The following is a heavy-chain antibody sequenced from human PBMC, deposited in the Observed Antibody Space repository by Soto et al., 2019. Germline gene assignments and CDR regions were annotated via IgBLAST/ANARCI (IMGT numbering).Heavy chain of an antibody. J-gene: IGHJ4*02. Sequence: SQTLSLTCAISGDSVSDSSVSWNWIRQSPSRGLEWLGRTNFGGKWSYAYAESVRSRITINADTSKNQFSLHLDSVTAEDTAVYYCARTRDTYYYDSSGYLFWXQGTLVTVSS. V-gene: IGHV6-1*01. CDR1: GDSVSDSSVS. CDR2: TNFGGKWSY. CDR3: ARTRDTYYYDSSGYLF. D-gene: IGHD3-22*01.